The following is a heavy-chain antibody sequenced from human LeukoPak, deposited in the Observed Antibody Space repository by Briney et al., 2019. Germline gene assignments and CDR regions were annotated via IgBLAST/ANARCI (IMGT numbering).Heavy chain of an antibody. V-gene: IGHV4-59*01. J-gene: IGHJ4*02. Sequence: SETLSLTYTISGDSISTYYWSWIRQSPGKGLEWIGDVNLSGSTNYNPSLNYNPSLKSRVSISIDTSKNQFSLKLSSVTAADTAVYYCARGVWLARDYWGQGTLVTVSS. CDR2: VNLSGST. CDR1: GDSISTYY. CDR3: ARGVWLARDY. D-gene: IGHD6-19*01.